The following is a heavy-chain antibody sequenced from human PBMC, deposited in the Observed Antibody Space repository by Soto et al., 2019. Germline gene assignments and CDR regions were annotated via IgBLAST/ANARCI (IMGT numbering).Heavy chain of an antibody. J-gene: IGHJ4*02. CDR3: ARGRYGDY. V-gene: IGHV1-18*01. CDR1: GYTFTSYG. CDR2: ISAHNDNT. D-gene: IGHD1-1*01. Sequence: QVHLVQSGAEVRKPGASVKVSCKGSGYTFTSYGIAWVRQAPGQGLEWMGWISAHNDNTNYAQKVKVRVTGTRDTSTSTAYMELRNLRSDDKAVYYCARGRYGDYWGQGALVTVSS.